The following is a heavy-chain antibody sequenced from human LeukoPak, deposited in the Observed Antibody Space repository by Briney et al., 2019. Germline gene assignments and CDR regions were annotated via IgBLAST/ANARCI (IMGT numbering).Heavy chain of an antibody. V-gene: IGHV1-46*01. J-gene: IGHJ4*02. D-gene: IGHD3-3*01. CDR3: ARARAPITIFGVVITYFDY. CDR2: INPSGGST. Sequence: ASVKVSCKASGYTFTSYYMHWVRQAPGQGLEWMGIINPSGGSTSYAQKFQGRVTMTRDTSTSTVYMELSSLRSEDTAVYYCARARAPITIFGVVITYFDYWGQGTLVTVSS. CDR1: GYTFTSYY.